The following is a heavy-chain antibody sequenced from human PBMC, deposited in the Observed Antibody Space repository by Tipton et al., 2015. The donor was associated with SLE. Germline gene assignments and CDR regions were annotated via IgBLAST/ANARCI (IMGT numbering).Heavy chain of an antibody. V-gene: IGHV4-39*07. Sequence: TLSLTCTVSGGSISSDSFYWAWIRRPPGKGLEWIGSIFNFGNPDYNPSLKGRVTLSVDTSKNQFSLKLNSVTAADTAVYYCARRRGSSWYEDYFDYWGQGTLVTASS. J-gene: IGHJ4*02. D-gene: IGHD6-13*01. CDR2: IFNFGNP. CDR3: ARRRGSSWYEDYFDY. CDR1: GGSISSDSFY.